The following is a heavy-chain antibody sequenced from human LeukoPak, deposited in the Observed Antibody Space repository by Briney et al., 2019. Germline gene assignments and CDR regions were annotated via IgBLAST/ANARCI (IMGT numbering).Heavy chain of an antibody. CDR2: IWSDGSTK. V-gene: IGHV3-33*01. Sequence: GGSLRLSCVASGFTFRSYGIPWVRQAPGKGLEWVAVIWSDGSTKFYADSVKGRFTISRDDSKNTLSLQMNILRADDTGVYYCARGRDEYSSSPHESWGQGTLVTVSS. CDR3: ARGRDEYSSSPHES. J-gene: IGHJ4*02. CDR1: GFTFRSYG. D-gene: IGHD6-6*01.